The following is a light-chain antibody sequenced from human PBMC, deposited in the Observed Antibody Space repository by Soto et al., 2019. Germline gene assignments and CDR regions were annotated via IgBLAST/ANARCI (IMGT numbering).Light chain of an antibody. CDR1: QSVSSSY. V-gene: IGKV3-20*01. J-gene: IGKJ4*01. CDR3: QQYGSSPPLT. CDR2: DAS. Sequence: EIVFTQSPGTLSLSPGERATLSCRASQSVSSSYLAWYQQKPGQAPRLLIYDASSRATGIPDRFSGSGSGTDFTLTISRLEPEDFAVYYCQQYGSSPPLTFGGGTKVDIK.